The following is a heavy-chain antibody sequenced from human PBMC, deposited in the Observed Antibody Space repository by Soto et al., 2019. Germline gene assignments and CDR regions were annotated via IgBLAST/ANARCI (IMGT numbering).Heavy chain of an antibody. J-gene: IGHJ6*02. CDR2: VIPLFNTP. CDR1: GGTFNTFA. Sequence: QVQLVQSGAEVKKPGSSAKVSCKASGGTFNTFAFTWVRQAPGQGFEWMGGVIPLFNTPDYAQKFQARVTITAEEFTSTVYLQLSGLSSAPTAAHFCGLASKWELLGYFYGMDVWGQGTTVIVSS. CDR3: GLASKWELLGYFYGMDV. D-gene: IGHD1-26*01. V-gene: IGHV1-69*01.